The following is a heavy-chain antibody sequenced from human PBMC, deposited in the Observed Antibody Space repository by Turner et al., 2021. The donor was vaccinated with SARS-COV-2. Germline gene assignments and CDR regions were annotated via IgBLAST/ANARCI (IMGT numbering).Heavy chain of an antibody. CDR3: ARARWHYYDSSGYYPDAFDF. Sequence: EVQLVESGRGLVTPGGSLRSSCAASACTFSSYSMNWVRQGAGKGQELVQSTSSSSGYIYYANPVKGRFHISRDNAKNSLYPQMNSLNAEHTAVYYCARARWHYYDSSGYYPDAFDFWGQGTMVTVSS. D-gene: IGHD3-22*01. J-gene: IGHJ3*01. CDR1: ACTFSSYS. CDR2: TSSSSGYI. V-gene: IGHV3-21*01.